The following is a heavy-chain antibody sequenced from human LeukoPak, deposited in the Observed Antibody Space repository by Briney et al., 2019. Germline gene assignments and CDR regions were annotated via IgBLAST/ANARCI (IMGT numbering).Heavy chain of an antibody. CDR1: GGTFSSYA. V-gene: IGHV1-69*01. CDR3: AGGSGYSYGLDY. J-gene: IGHJ4*02. Sequence: SVKVSCKASGGTFSSYAISWVRQAPGQGLEWMGGIIPIFGTANYAQKFQGRVTITADESTSTAYMELSSLRYEDTAVYYCAGGSGYSYGLDYWGQGTLLTVSS. D-gene: IGHD5-18*01. CDR2: IIPIFGTA.